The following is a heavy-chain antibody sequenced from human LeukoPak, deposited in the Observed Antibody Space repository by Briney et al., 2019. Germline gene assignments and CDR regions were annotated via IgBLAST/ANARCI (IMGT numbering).Heavy chain of an antibody. CDR1: GFTFSSYA. CDR3: AKSNYYYYMDV. V-gene: IGHV3-23*01. CDR2: ISGSGDIT. J-gene: IGHJ6*03. Sequence: GGSLRLSCADSGFTFSSYAMSWVRQAPGKGLGWVSAISGSGDITHYADSVKGRFTISRDNSKNTLYLQMNSLRAEDTAVYYCAKSNYYYYMDVWGKGATVTVSS.